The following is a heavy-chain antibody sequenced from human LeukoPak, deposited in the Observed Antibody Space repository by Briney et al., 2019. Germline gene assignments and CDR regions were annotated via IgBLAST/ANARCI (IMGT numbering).Heavy chain of an antibody. CDR2: ISSTSSII. CDR3: ILAAAGPAY. Sequence: GGSLRLSCAASGFTFSSYSMNRVRQAPGKGLEWVSYISSTSSIIYYADSVKGRFTVSRDNAKNSLFLQMNSLKTEDTAVYYCILAAAGPAYWGQGTLVTVSS. J-gene: IGHJ4*02. V-gene: IGHV3-48*01. D-gene: IGHD6-13*01. CDR1: GFTFSSYS.